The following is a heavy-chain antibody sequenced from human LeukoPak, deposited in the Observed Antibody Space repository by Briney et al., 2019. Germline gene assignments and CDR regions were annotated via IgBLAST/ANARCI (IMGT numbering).Heavy chain of an antibody. CDR1: GGSITTGSYY. CDR3: ARVDFGGDDALDI. Sequence: SETLSLTCTVSGGSITTGSYYWGWIRQPPGRGLQWIASIYYSGSTYYNPSLKSRVTISVDTSKNQFSLKLSSVTAADTAVYYCARVDFGGDDALDIWGQGTMVTVSS. V-gene: IGHV4-39*07. D-gene: IGHD4-23*01. J-gene: IGHJ3*02. CDR2: IYYSGST.